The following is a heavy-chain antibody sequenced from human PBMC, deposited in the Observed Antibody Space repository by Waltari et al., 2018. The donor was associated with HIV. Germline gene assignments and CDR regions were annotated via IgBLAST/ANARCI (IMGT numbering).Heavy chain of an antibody. D-gene: IGHD4-17*01. Sequence: EVQLVESGGGLVQPGRSLRLSCAASGFIFNDYAMTWVRQAPGRGLEWVSGISWNSKTIDYADSVKGRFTISRDNAKNSLYLQLNSLRVDDTALYYCAKDVRYGDYAGGFDYWGQGILVTVSS. CDR2: ISWNSKTI. CDR3: AKDVRYGDYAGGFDY. J-gene: IGHJ4*02. V-gene: IGHV3-9*01. CDR1: GFIFNDYA.